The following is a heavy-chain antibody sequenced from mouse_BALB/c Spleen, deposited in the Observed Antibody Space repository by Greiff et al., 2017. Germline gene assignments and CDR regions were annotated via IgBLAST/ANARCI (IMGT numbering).Heavy chain of an antibody. CDR2: ISSGGSYT. J-gene: IGHJ2*01. CDR1: GFTFSSYA. V-gene: IGHV5-9-3*01. CDR3: ATYGNWYYFDY. Sequence: EVKVVESGGGLVKPGGSLKLSCAASGFTFSSYAMSWVRQTPEKRLEWVATISSGGSYTYYPDSVKGRFTISRDNAKNTLYLQMSSLRSEDTAMYYCATYGNWYYFDYWGQGTTLTVSS. D-gene: IGHD2-1*01.